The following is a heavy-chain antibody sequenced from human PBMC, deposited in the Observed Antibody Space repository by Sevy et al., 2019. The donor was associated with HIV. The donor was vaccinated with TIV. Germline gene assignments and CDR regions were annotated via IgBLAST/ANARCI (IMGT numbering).Heavy chain of an antibody. V-gene: IGHV1-69*10. J-gene: IGHJ5*01. D-gene: IGHD3-22*01. CDR2: ISPILGMT. Sequence: ASVKVSCKASGGTFGSYGISWVRQAPGQWLEWMGGISPILGMTHYAQKFQDRVTITADRSMTTAYMELSSLRSEDSAIYYSARHLYDSGAYYDSWGQGTQVTVSS. CDR1: GGTFGSYG. CDR3: ARHLYDSGAYYDS.